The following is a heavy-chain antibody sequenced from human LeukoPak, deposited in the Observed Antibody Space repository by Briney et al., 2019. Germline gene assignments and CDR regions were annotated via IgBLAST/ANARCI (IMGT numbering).Heavy chain of an antibody. CDR1: GDSFSYFY. Sequence: SETLSLTCTVSGDSFSYFYWSWIRQPPGKGLEWIGYIYYSGSTNYNPSLKSRVTISVDTSKNQFSLKLSSVTAADTAVYYCAGPAGYSSSWYSYYYYMDVWGKGTTVTVSS. V-gene: IGHV4-59*01. CDR3: AGPAGYSSSWYSYYYYMDV. CDR2: IYYSGST. J-gene: IGHJ6*03. D-gene: IGHD6-13*01.